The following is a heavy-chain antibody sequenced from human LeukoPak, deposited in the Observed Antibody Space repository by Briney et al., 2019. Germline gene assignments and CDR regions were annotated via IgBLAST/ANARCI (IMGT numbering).Heavy chain of an antibody. Sequence: GGSLRLSCAASGFTFSSYEVNWVRQAPGKGLEWVSAISGSSSSTYYADSVKGRFTNSRDNSKNTLYLQMNSLRAEDTAVYYCAKVRMITMIAYDAFDIWGQGTMVTVSS. D-gene: IGHD3-22*01. CDR2: ISGSSSST. CDR3: AKVRMITMIAYDAFDI. V-gene: IGHV3-23*01. CDR1: GFTFSSYE. J-gene: IGHJ3*02.